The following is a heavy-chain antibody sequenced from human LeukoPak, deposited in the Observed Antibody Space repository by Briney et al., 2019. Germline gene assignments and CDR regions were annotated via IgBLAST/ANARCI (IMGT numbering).Heavy chain of an antibody. CDR2: IYYSGST. CDR1: GGSISSYY. CDR3: AKDHRDGYNYGAFDI. Sequence: SETLSLTCTVSGGSISSYYWSWIRQPPGKGLEWIGHIYYSGSTNYNPSLKSRVTISVDTSKNQFSLRLSSVTAADTAVYYCAKDHRDGYNYGAFDIWGQGTMVTVSS. J-gene: IGHJ3*02. D-gene: IGHD5-24*01. V-gene: IGHV4-59*01.